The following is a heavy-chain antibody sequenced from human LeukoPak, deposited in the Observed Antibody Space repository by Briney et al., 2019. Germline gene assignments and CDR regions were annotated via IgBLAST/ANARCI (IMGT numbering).Heavy chain of an antibody. CDR2: INIAGSVT. CDR3: AKDLEGYYDSSGYYLDY. J-gene: IGHJ4*02. Sequence: GGSLRLSCAASGFNFSNYWMHWVRQAPGKGLEWVSRINIAGSVTTYADSVKGRFTISRDNSKNTLYLQMNSLRAEDTAVYYCAKDLEGYYDSSGYYLDYWGQGTLVTVSS. D-gene: IGHD3-22*01. V-gene: IGHV3-74*01. CDR1: GFNFSNYW.